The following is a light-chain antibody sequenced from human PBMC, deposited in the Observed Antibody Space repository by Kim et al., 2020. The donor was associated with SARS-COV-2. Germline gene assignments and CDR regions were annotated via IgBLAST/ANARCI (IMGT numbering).Light chain of an antibody. CDR1: QSVNSY. CDR3: QQRGNWT. Sequence: EIVLTQSPATLSLFQGERATLSCRASQSVNSYLAWYQQTPGQPPRLLIYDASIRATGIPARFSGSGSGTDFTLTISSLAPEDFAVYYCQQRGNWTFGQGTKVDIK. J-gene: IGKJ1*01. V-gene: IGKV3-11*01. CDR2: DAS.